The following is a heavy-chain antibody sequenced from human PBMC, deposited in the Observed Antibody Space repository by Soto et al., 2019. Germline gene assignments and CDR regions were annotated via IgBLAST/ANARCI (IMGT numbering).Heavy chain of an antibody. CDR1: GYTFTSCA. V-gene: IGHV1-3*01. D-gene: IGHD3-10*01. J-gene: IGHJ5*02. CDR3: ARDLAEPPWRITMVRGVIGRNWFDP. CDR2: INAGNGNT. Sequence: ASVKVSCKASGYTFTSCAMHWVRQAPGQRLEWMGWINAGNGNTKYSQKFQGRVTITRDTSASTAYMELSSLRSEDTAVYYCARDLAEPPWRITMVRGVIGRNWFDPWGQGTLVTVSS.